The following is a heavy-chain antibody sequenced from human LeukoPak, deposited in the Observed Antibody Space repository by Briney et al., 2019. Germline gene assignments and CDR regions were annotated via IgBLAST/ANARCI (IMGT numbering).Heavy chain of an antibody. CDR1: GGSISSGSYY. Sequence: SQTLSLTCTVSGGSISSGSYYWSWIRQPAGKGLEWIGRIYTSGSTNYNPSLKSRVTISVDTSKNHFSLKLSSVTAADTAVYYCARMVARGDFDYWGQGTLVTVSS. CDR2: IYTSGST. V-gene: IGHV4-61*02. CDR3: ARMVARGDFDY. J-gene: IGHJ4*02. D-gene: IGHD2-15*01.